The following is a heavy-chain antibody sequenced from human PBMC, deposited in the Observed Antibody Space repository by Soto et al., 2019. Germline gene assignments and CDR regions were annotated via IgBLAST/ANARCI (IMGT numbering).Heavy chain of an antibody. CDR2: ISAYSGKT. CDR1: GYTFTTFG. Sequence: QVQLVQSGGEVKKPGAAVKVSCKASGYTFTTFGIAWVRQAPGQGLEWMGWISAYSGKTEYPQKLQGRVTMTIDTSTSTSYIDLRSLRAEDTAVYYWARAYCSGGSCYLDYWGQGALVTVSS. D-gene: IGHD2-15*01. J-gene: IGHJ4*02. CDR3: ARAYCSGGSCYLDY. V-gene: IGHV1-18*01.